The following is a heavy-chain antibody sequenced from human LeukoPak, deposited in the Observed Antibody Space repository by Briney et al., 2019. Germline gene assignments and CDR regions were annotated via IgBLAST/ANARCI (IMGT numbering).Heavy chain of an antibody. J-gene: IGHJ4*02. Sequence: GASVKVSCKASGYTFTSYGISWVRQAPGQGLEWMGWISAYSGNTNYAQKLQGRVTMTTDTSTSTAYMELRSLRSDDTAVYYCARDPPGIWAAAGTLQTEDPSQELTYYFDYWGQGTLVTVSS. CDR1: GYTFTSYG. V-gene: IGHV1-18*01. CDR2: ISAYSGNT. CDR3: ARDPPGIWAAAGTLQTEDPSQELTYYFDY. D-gene: IGHD6-13*01.